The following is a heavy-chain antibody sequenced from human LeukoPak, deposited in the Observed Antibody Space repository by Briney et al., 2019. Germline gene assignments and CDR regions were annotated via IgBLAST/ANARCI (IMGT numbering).Heavy chain of an antibody. CDR2: INHSGST. V-gene: IGHV4-34*01. CDR3: ARDYDLNWFDP. D-gene: IGHD3-3*01. J-gene: IGHJ5*02. CDR1: GGSFSGYY. Sequence: NPSETLSLTCAVYGGSFSGYYWSWIRQPPGKGLEWIGEINHSGSTNYNPSLKSRVTISVDTSKNQFSLKLSSVTAADTAVYYCARDYDLNWFDPWGQGTLVTVSS.